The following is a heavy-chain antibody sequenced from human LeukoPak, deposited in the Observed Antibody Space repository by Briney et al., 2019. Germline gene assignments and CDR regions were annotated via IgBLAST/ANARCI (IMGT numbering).Heavy chain of an antibody. CDR1: GDSISSGDYY. V-gene: IGHV4-61*02. CDR3: ARGPYSYDSSGAFDI. Sequence: PSETLSLTCTVSGDSISSGDYYWSWIRQPAGKGLEWIGRISSSGSTNYNPSLKSRVTISVDTSKNQFSLKLSSVTAADTAVYFCARGPYSYDSSGAFDIWGQGKMVTVSP. D-gene: IGHD3-22*01. CDR2: ISSSGST. J-gene: IGHJ3*02.